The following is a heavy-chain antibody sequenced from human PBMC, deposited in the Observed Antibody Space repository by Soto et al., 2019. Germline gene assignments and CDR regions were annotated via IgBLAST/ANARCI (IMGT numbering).Heavy chain of an antibody. J-gene: IGHJ4*02. CDR2: FDPEDGET. CDR3: ATDHGPVAGNAYDY. V-gene: IGHV1-24*01. CDR1: GYTLTELS. D-gene: IGHD6-19*01. Sequence: ASVKVSCKVSGYTLTELSMHWVRQAPGKGLEWMGGFDPEDGETIHAQKFQGRVTMTEDTSTDTAYMELSSLRSEDTAVYYCATDHGPVAGNAYDYWGQGTLVTVSS.